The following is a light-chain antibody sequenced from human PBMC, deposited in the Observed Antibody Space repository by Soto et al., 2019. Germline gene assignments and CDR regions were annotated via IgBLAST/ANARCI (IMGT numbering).Light chain of an antibody. Sequence: QSALTQPASVSGSPGQSITISCAGTSSDVGYYNYVSWYQQHPGNAPKLLIFEVSNRPSGVSARFSGSKSVNTASLTISGLRAEDEADYYCSSYTSSSAVVFGGGTQLTVL. CDR1: SSDVGYYNY. CDR2: EVS. J-gene: IGLJ2*01. V-gene: IGLV2-14*01. CDR3: SSYTSSSAVV.